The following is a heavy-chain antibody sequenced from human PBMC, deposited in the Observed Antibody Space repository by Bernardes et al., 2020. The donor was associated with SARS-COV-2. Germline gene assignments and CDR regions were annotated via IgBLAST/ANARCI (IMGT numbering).Heavy chain of an antibody. CDR2: IYPGDSDT. Sequence: GAYLKISSEASRYSLTRHWIAWVRPMPGKGLEWMGTIYPGDSDTRYSPSFEGQVTISADKSISTAYLQWSSLKASDTAIYYCARPEIYSGYENWGQGTLVTVSS. D-gene: IGHD5-12*01. V-gene: IGHV5-51*01. CDR1: RYSLTRHW. J-gene: IGHJ4*02. CDR3: ARPEIYSGYEN.